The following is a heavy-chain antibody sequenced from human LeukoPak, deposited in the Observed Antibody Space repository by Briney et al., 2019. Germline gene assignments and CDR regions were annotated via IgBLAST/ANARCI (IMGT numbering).Heavy chain of an antibody. J-gene: IGHJ6*02. CDR3: ARGTEWLGEYYYGMDV. CDR1: GGTFSSYA. CDR2: IIPIFGTA. Sequence: SVKISCKASGGTFSSYAISWVRQAPGQGLEWMGGIIPIFGTANYAQKFQGRVTITADESTSTAYMELSSLRSEDTAVYYCARGTEWLGEYYYGMDVWGQGTTVTVSS. D-gene: IGHD5-12*01. V-gene: IGHV1-69*13.